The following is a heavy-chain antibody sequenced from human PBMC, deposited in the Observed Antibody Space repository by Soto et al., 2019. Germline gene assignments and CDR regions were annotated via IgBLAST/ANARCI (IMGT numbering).Heavy chain of an antibody. CDR3: ATDRGSTYASDAFDI. J-gene: IGHJ3*02. CDR1: GYTFTSYA. D-gene: IGHD2-2*01. Sequence: ASVKVSCKASGYTFTSYAMHWVRQAPGQRLEWMGWINAGNGNTKYSQKFQGRVTITRDTSASTAYMELSSLRSEDTAVYYCATDRGSTYASDAFDIWGQGTMVTVSS. CDR2: INAGNGNT. V-gene: IGHV1-3*01.